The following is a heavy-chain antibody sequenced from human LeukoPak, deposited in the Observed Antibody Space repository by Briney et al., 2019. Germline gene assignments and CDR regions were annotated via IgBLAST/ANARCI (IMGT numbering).Heavy chain of an antibody. CDR2: INHSGRT. CDR1: GGSFSGYY. V-gene: IGHV4-34*01. J-gene: IGHJ3*02. CDR3: ARDVAAYYDIWTGYYRFDAFDI. Sequence: SETLSLTCAVYGGSFSGYYWSWIRQPPGKGLEWIGEINHSGRTNYNPSLNSRVTMSVDTSKNQFSLKLSPVTVAATAVYYCARDVAAYYDIWTGYYRFDAFDIWGQGTMVTVSS. D-gene: IGHD3-9*01.